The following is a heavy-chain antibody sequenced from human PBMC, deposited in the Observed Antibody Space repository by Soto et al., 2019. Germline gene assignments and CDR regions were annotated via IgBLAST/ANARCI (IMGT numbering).Heavy chain of an antibody. CDR2: VNPNSGET. CDR3: SDTGGX. J-gene: IGHJ1*01. V-gene: IGHV1-8*01. CDR1: GHSLNKYD. D-gene: IGHD2-8*02. Sequence: ASVKVSCKASGHSLNKYDINWVRQAPGQGLEWMGLVNPNSGETGFAHKFQGRITMTRNTSINTVYMELRSLRSDDTAVYFCSDTGGXWGQGTLFTVSX.